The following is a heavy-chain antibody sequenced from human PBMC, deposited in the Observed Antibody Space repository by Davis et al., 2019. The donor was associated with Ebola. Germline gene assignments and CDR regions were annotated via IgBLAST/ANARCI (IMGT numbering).Heavy chain of an antibody. J-gene: IGHJ4*02. CDR2: ISAYNGQI. Sequence: AASVKVSCKASGGTFSSYAISWLRQAPGQGLEWMGWISAYNGQIKYAQKFEGRVTMTTDTSTTTGYMELRSLKSDDTAMYYCAKDSSSWAYYDSAGYPFDHWGQGTLVTVSS. D-gene: IGHD6-13*01. CDR1: GGTFSSYA. V-gene: IGHV1-18*01. CDR3: AKDSSSWAYYDSAGYPFDH.